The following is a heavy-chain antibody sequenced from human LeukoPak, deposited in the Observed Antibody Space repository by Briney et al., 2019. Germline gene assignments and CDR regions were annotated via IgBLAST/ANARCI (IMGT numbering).Heavy chain of an antibody. Sequence: SETLSLTCSVSGYSISSGYYWGWIRQPPGQGLEWIATIYHGGSFYYNPSLKSRVRISLDTSKNQFSLRLGSVTAADTAVYYCARIVYYHGSGSFHKFDYWGQGTLVTVSP. CDR1: GYSISSGYY. J-gene: IGHJ4*02. D-gene: IGHD3-10*01. V-gene: IGHV4-38-2*02. CDR2: IYHGGSF. CDR3: ARIVYYHGSGSFHKFDY.